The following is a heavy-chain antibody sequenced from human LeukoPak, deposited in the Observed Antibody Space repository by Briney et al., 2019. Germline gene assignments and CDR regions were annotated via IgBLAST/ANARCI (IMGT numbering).Heavy chain of an antibody. Sequence: GGSLRLSCAASGFTFSSYSMNWVRQAPGKGLEWVSSISSSSSYIYYADSVKGRFTISRDNAKNSLYLQMNSLRAEDTAVYYCARDQVGSSGWYGRYYYYGMDVWGQGTTVTVSS. CDR3: ARDQVGSSGWYGRYYYYGMDV. CDR2: ISSSSSYI. J-gene: IGHJ6*02. D-gene: IGHD6-19*01. CDR1: GFTFSSYS. V-gene: IGHV3-21*01.